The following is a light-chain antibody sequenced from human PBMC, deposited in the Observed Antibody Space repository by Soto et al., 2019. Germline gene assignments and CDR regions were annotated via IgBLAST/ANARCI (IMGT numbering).Light chain of an antibody. V-gene: IGKV3-15*01. J-gene: IGKJ5*01. Sequence: EIVMTQSPATLSVSPGERATLSCRASQSISSKVGWYQQKPVQAPRLLIYGASTRATGIPARFSGSGSGTEFTLTINSLQSEDSAVYYCQQYNTWRQITFGQGTRLEIK. CDR1: QSISSK. CDR2: GAS. CDR3: QQYNTWRQIT.